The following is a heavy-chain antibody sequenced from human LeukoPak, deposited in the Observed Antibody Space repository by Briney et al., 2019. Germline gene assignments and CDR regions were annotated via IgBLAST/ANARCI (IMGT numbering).Heavy chain of an antibody. CDR3: AKNGGSQCYSHLDS. V-gene: IGHV3-23*01. CDR2: TSGSGGST. D-gene: IGHD2-15*01. J-gene: IGHJ4*02. Sequence: GGSLRLSCAASGFTFSSYAVSWVRQAPGKGLEWVLGTSGSGGSTYYAGSVKGRFTISRDNSKNTLYLQMNSLRVEDTAVYYCAKNGGSQCYSHLDSWGQGTLVTVSS. CDR1: GFTFSSYA.